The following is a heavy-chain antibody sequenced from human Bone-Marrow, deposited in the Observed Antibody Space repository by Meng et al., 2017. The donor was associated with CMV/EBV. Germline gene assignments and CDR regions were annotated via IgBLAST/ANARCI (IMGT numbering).Heavy chain of an antibody. CDR3: AQRIYIDSYYFDY. CDR2: LYYNGDT. CDR1: RGPISSNYA. V-gene: IGHV4-39*07. J-gene: IGHJ4*02. D-gene: IGHD2/OR15-2a*01. Sequence: PGMATRSEPPFPHCTCLRGPISSNYAWGWITQATGKGLEWIGSLYYNGDTYYSPSLKSRVSLSVHTSKNQFSLKLNSVIAADTAVYYCAQRIYIDSYYFDYWGQGTLVTVSS.